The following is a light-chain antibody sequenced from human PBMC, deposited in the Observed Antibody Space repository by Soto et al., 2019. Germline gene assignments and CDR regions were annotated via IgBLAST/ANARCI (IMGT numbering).Light chain of an antibody. CDR3: QQSYSTPPWT. Sequence: DIQMTQSPSSLSASVGDRVTITCRASQSINSYLNWYQQKPGKAPKLLIYAASSLQSGVPSRFSGSGAGTDFTLPISSLQPEDFATYYCQQSYSTPPWTFGQGTKVEIK. CDR1: QSINSY. CDR2: AAS. J-gene: IGKJ1*01. V-gene: IGKV1-39*01.